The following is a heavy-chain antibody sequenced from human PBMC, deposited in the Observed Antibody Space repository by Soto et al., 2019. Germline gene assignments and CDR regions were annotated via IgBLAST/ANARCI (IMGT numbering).Heavy chain of an antibody. CDR3: ARDLAAVPRAFDY. J-gene: IGHJ4*02. Sequence: SETLSLTCTVSGGSISSYFYIWVRQPPGKGLEWIGSVYYTGTTDYDPSLKSRVTISVDASKTQLSLNLRSVTAADTAVYYCARDLAAVPRAFDYWGRGTLVTVSS. CDR1: GGSISSYF. D-gene: IGHD6-13*01. V-gene: IGHV4-59*01. CDR2: VYYTGTT.